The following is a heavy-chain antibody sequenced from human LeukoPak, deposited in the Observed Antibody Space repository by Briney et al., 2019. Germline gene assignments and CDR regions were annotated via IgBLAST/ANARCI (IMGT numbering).Heavy chain of an antibody. D-gene: IGHD3-3*01. Sequence: SETLSLTCTVSGGSISSYYWSLIRQPPGKGLEWIGYIYYSGSTNYNPSLRSRVTISVDTSKNQFSLKLSSVTAADTAVYYCARGAFTIFGVALYYFDYWGQGTLVTVSS. V-gene: IGHV4-59*01. J-gene: IGHJ4*02. CDR2: IYYSGST. CDR3: ARGAFTIFGVALYYFDY. CDR1: GGSISSYY.